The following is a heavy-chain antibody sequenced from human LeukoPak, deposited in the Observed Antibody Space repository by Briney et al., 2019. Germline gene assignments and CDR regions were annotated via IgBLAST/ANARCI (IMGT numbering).Heavy chain of an antibody. Sequence: GESLKISCKGSGYSFTSYWIGWVRQMPGKGLEWMGIIYPGDSDTRYSPSFQGQVTISADKSISTAYLQWSSLKASDTAMYYCARLPLGGITIFGVQGPGDYWGQGTLVTVSS. CDR3: ARLPLGGITIFGVQGPGDY. J-gene: IGHJ4*02. CDR2: IYPGDSDT. CDR1: GYSFTSYW. D-gene: IGHD3-3*01. V-gene: IGHV5-51*01.